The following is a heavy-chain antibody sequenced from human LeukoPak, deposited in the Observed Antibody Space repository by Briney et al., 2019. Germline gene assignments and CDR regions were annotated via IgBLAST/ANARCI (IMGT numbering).Heavy chain of an antibody. CDR2: IYYSGST. V-gene: IGHV4-31*03. D-gene: IGHD2-15*01. CDR1: GGSVSSGSYY. J-gene: IGHJ4*02. CDR3: ARDLLTTLDY. Sequence: SETLSLTRTVSGGSVSSGSYYWSWIRQHPGKGLEWIGYIYYSGSTYYNPSLKSRVTISVDTSKNQFSLKLSSVTAADTAVYYCARDLLTTLDYWGQGTLVTVSS.